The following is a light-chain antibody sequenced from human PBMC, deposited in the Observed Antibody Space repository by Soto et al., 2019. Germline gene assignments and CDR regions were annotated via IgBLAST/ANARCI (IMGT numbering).Light chain of an antibody. CDR1: QSVSSSY. CDR2: GAS. Sequence: EIVMTQSPDTLYVSPGEGATLSCRASQSVSSSYLAWYQQKPGQAPRLLIYGASSRATGIPDRFSGSGSGTDFTLTISRLEPEDFAVYYCQQYNDWPLTFGGGTKVDIK. J-gene: IGKJ4*01. CDR3: QQYNDWPLT. V-gene: IGKV3-20*01.